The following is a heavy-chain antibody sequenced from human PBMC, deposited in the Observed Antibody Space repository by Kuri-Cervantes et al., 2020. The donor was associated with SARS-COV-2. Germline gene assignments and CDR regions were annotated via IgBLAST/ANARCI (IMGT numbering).Heavy chain of an antibody. V-gene: IGHV4-61*02. CDR2: IYTSGST. J-gene: IGHJ6*03. CDR3: ARSGWYSRGVTHYYMDA. D-gene: IGHD6-19*01. Sequence: SETLSLTCTVSGGSISSGSYYWSWIRQPAGKGLEWIGRIYTSGSTNYNPSLKSRLTISVDTSKNQFSLKLSSVTAADTAVYYCARSGWYSRGVTHYYMDAWGKGTMVTVSS. CDR1: GGSISSGSYY.